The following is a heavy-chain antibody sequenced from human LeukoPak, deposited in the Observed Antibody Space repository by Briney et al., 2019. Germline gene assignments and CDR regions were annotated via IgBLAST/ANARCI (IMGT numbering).Heavy chain of an antibody. Sequence: PGGSLRLSCAASGFTFSSYSINWVRQAPGKGLEWVSSISSSSSYIYYADSVKGRFTISRDNAKNSLYLQMNSLRAEDTAVYYCARGSYYDILTGYLRYFDYWGQGTLVTVSS. CDR2: ISSSSSYI. V-gene: IGHV3-21*01. CDR3: ARGSYYDILTGYLRYFDY. CDR1: GFTFSSYS. J-gene: IGHJ4*02. D-gene: IGHD3-9*01.